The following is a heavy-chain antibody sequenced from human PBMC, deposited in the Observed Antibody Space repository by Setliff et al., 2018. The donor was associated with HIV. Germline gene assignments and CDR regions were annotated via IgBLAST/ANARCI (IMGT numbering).Heavy chain of an antibody. Sequence: PSETMSLTCSVYGGSFSGYYWSWIRQPPGKGLVWIGEINQSGSTNYNPSLKSRVTISLDKSKNHFSLTLSSVTAADTAVYYCGGNSGTYRRDFNYWGQGTLVTVSS. D-gene: IGHD3-10*01. V-gene: IGHV4-34*01. CDR2: INQSGST. J-gene: IGHJ4*02. CDR1: GGSFSGYY. CDR3: GGNSGTYRRDFNY.